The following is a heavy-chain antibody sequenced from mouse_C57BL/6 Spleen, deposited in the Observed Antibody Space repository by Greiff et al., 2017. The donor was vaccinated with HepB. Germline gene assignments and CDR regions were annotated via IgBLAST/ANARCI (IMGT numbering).Heavy chain of an antibody. CDR1: GYAFSSSW. J-gene: IGHJ4*01. V-gene: IGHV1-82*01. Sequence: VQLQQSGPELVKPGASVKISCKASGYAFSSSWMNWVKQRPGKGLEWIGRIYPGDGDTNYNGKFKGKATLTADKSSSTAYMPLSSLTSEDSAVYFCARCLYSTVYAMDYWGQGTSVTVSS. CDR3: ARCLYSTVYAMDY. D-gene: IGHD2-5*01. CDR2: IYPGDGDT.